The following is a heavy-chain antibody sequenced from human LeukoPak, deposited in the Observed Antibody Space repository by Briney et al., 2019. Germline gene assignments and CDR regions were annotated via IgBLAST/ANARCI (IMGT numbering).Heavy chain of an antibody. CDR2: IYSGGST. J-gene: IGHJ4*02. D-gene: IGHD3-22*01. CDR1: GFTVSSNY. CDR3: ARASDYYDSSGYYYFDY. Sequence: GGSLRLSCAASGFTVSSNYMSWVRQAPGKGLEWVSVIYSGGSTYYADSVKGRFTISRDNSKNTLYLQMNSLRAEDTAVYYCARASDYYDSSGYYYFDYWGQGTLVTVSS. V-gene: IGHV3-66*01.